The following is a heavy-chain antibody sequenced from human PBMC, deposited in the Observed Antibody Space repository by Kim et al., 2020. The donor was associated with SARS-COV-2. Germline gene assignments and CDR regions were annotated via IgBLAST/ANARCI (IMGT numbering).Heavy chain of an antibody. D-gene: IGHD3-10*01. V-gene: IGHV3-49*02. J-gene: IGHJ4*02. Sequence: SVKGRFTISRDDSKSSAYLQMNSLKTEDTAVYYCTREGRLWFRELSNFDYWGQGTLVTVSS. CDR3: TREGRLWFRELSNFDY.